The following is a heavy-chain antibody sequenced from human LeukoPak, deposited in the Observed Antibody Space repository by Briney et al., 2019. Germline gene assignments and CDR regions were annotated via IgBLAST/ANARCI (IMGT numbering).Heavy chain of an antibody. J-gene: IGHJ3*02. Sequence: SETLSVTCTVSGGSISSYYWSWIRQPPGNGLEWIGYIYYSGSTNYNPSLKSRVTISVDTSKNQFSLKLSSVTAADTAVYYCASSIVTYYYDSSGSFDIWGQGTMVTVSS. CDR3: ASSIVTYYYDSSGSFDI. CDR1: GGSISSYY. V-gene: IGHV4-59*01. D-gene: IGHD3-22*01. CDR2: IYYSGST.